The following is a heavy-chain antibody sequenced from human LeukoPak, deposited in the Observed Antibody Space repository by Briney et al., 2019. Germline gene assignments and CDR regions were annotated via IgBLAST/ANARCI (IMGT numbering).Heavy chain of an antibody. V-gene: IGHV4-59*12. CDR1: GGSMSPYH. CDR2: IYYSGST. Sequence: PSETLSLTCTVSGGSMSPYHWGWIRQPPGKGLEWTGYIYYSGSTNYNPSLKSRVTMSVDTSKNQFSLKLSSVTAADTAVYYCARSYYDSSGYYCDAFDIWGQGTMVTVSS. CDR3: ARSYYDSSGYYCDAFDI. J-gene: IGHJ3*02. D-gene: IGHD3-22*01.